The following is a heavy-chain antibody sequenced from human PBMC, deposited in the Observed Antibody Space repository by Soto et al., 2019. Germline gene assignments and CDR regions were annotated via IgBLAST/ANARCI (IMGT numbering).Heavy chain of an antibody. Sequence: VAAVKVSCKASGGTFSCYAVSWGRQAPGQGLEWMGGIIPIFGTANYAQKFQGRVTITADEPTSTAYIELSSLRSEDTAVYYCARGGYSSSPRAFDIWGQGTMVTVSS. V-gene: IGHV1-69*13. D-gene: IGHD6-13*01. CDR1: GGTFSCYA. CDR2: IIPIFGTA. CDR3: ARGGYSSSPRAFDI. J-gene: IGHJ3*02.